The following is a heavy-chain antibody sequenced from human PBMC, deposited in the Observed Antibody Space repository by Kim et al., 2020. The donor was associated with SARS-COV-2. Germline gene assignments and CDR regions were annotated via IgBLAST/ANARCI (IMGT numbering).Heavy chain of an antibody. Sequence: YGDSVKGRFTISRDNAKNSLYLQMNSLRAEDTALYYCAKDMITFSYGMDGWGQGTTVTVSS. J-gene: IGHJ6*02. D-gene: IGHD3-16*01. V-gene: IGHV3-9*01. CDR3: AKDMITFSYGMDG.